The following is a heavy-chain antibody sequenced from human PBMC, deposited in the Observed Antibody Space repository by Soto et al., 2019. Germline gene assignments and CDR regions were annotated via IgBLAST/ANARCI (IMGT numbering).Heavy chain of an antibody. CDR1: GYTFTSYY. CDR2: INPSGGST. V-gene: IGHV1-46*01. J-gene: IGHJ6*02. CDR3: ARGRKGAARPSYHYGMDV. D-gene: IGHD6-6*01. Sequence: ASVKVSCKASGYTFTSYYMHWARHAPGQGLEWMGIINPSGGSTSYAQKFQGRVTMTRDTSTSTVYMELSSLRSEDTAVYYCARGRKGAARPSYHYGMDVWGQGTTVTVSS.